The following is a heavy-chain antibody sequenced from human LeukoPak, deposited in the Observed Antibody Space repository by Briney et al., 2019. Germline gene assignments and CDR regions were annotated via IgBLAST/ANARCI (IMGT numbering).Heavy chain of an antibody. V-gene: IGHV3-30*04. J-gene: IGHJ4*02. Sequence: PGGSLRLSCVASGFRFSSYAMHWVRQAPGKGLEWVAGISYDGNDKYYADSVKGRFTISRDKSKNTLYLQMDSLRSEDTAVYYCARDQRGSGTEFDCWGQGTLATVSS. CDR1: GFRFSSYA. CDR2: ISYDGNDK. CDR3: ARDQRGSGTEFDC. D-gene: IGHD3-10*01.